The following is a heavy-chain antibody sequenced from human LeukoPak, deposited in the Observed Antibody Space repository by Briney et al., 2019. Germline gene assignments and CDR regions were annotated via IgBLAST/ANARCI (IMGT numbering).Heavy chain of an antibody. CDR2: ISSNGGST. D-gene: IGHD3-10*01. Sequence: GESLRLSRAASGFTFSSYAMHWVRQAPGKGLEYVSAISSNGGSTYYANSVKGRFTISRDNSKNTLYLQMGSLRAEDMAVYYCARLNGSGSYYDYWGQGTLVTVSS. V-gene: IGHV3-64*01. CDR1: GFTFSSYA. CDR3: ARLNGSGSYYDY. J-gene: IGHJ4*02.